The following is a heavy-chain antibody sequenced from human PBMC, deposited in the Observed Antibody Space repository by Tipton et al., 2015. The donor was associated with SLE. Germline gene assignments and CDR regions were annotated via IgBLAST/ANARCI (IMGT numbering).Heavy chain of an antibody. CDR2: IYYSGGS. D-gene: IGHD4-17*01. Sequence: GLVKPSETLSLTYTVSGGSISRYYWSWIRQPPGKGLEWIGYIYYSGGSNYNPSLKSRVTISIDTSKSQFSLKLNSVTAADTAVYYCARGTDYGDSDYFYGMDVWGLGTTVTVSS. V-gene: IGHV4-59*01. J-gene: IGHJ6*02. CDR1: GGSISRYY. CDR3: ARGTDYGDSDYFYGMDV.